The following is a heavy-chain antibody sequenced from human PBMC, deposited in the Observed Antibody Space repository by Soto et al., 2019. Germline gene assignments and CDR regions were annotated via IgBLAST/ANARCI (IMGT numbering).Heavy chain of an antibody. D-gene: IGHD2-15*01. CDR3: ARTRMLAYYYGMDV. J-gene: IGHJ6*02. V-gene: IGHV3-30-3*01. Sequence: QVQLVESGGGVVQPGRSLRLSCAASGFTFSNYAMHWVRQAPGKGLEWVAVISYDGTNKYSADSVKGRFTIARDNSKNTLYLQMNSLRAEDTAVYYCARTRMLAYYYGMDVWGQGTTVTVSS. CDR2: ISYDGTNK. CDR1: GFTFSNYA.